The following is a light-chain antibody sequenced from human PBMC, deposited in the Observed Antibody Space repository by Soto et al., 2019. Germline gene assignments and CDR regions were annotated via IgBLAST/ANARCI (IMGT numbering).Light chain of an antibody. CDR1: KSVSDN. Sequence: EIVLTQSPDILALSPAGRVCLXCRASKSVSDNYAGYQQKPRQDPRILIFRASSRASGVLARFSGGGSGTEFTLPISTLQSADFAVDYCQQHGNWPPWTFGPGTKVDIK. V-gene: IGKV3-15*01. CDR2: RAS. CDR3: QQHGNWPPWT. J-gene: IGKJ1*01.